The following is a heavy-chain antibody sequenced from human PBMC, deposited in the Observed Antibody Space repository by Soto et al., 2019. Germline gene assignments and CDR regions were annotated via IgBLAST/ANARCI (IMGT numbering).Heavy chain of an antibody. CDR3: AKKRGVALRSGYFDY. Sequence: EVQLLDSGGDLVQPGGSLRLSCVVSGFTFSSYAMSWVRQAPGKGLEWVSGISGSGGSTYYADSVKGRFTISRDNSKNALYVQMNSLRAEDTAVYYCAKKRGVALRSGYFDYWGQGTLVTVSS. CDR2: ISGSGGST. CDR1: GFTFSSYA. J-gene: IGHJ4*02. V-gene: IGHV3-23*01. D-gene: IGHD3-3*01.